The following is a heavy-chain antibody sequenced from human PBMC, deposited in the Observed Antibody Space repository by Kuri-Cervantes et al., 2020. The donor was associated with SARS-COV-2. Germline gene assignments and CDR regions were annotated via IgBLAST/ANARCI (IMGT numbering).Heavy chain of an antibody. V-gene: IGHV3-74*01. CDR1: GFTFSGHW. CDR3: VRDGDHWNFDY. CDR2: INPDGSYT. D-gene: IGHD1-1*01. Sequence: GESLKISCAAPGFTFSGHWIHWVRQAPGKGLVWVSRINPDGSYTNNADSVKGRFTISRDNAKNSLYLQMNSLRAEDTAVYYCVRDGDHWNFDYWGQGTLVTVSS. J-gene: IGHJ4*02.